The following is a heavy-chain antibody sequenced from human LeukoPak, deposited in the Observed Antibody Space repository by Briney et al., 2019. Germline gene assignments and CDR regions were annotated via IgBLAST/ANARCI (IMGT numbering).Heavy chain of an antibody. CDR2: ITPNADRA. D-gene: IGHD3-22*01. J-gene: IGHJ1*01. V-gene: IGHV3-23*01. CDR1: GFTFGSYG. Sequence: GGSLRLSCAASGFTFGSYGMSWVRQAPGKGLEWVSFITPNADRASYADSVKGRFTISRDNPRNTLYMQMNSLRDEDKAVYYCAIMHGYYDGSGYWVQWGQGTLVTVSS. CDR3: AIMHGYYDGSGYWVQ.